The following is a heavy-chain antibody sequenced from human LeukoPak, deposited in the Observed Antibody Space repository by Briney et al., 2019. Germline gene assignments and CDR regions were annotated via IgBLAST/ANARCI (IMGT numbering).Heavy chain of an antibody. D-gene: IGHD4-17*01. CDR3: AREVRVTTVLDY. Sequence: PGGSLRLSCAASEFIFSSYGINWVRQAPGKGLEWVSYISSSGSIIYYADSVKGRFTISRDNAKNSLFLQMNSLRAEDTAVYYCAREVRVTTVLDYWGQGTQVTVFS. CDR2: ISSSGSII. CDR1: EFIFSSYG. V-gene: IGHV3-48*03. J-gene: IGHJ4*02.